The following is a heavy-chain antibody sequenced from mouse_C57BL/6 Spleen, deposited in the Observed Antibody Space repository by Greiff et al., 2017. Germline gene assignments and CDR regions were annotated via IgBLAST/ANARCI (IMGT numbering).Heavy chain of an antibody. CDR2: ISSGGSYT. CDR3: ARRMDDYVYFDY. J-gene: IGHJ2*01. CDR1: GFTFSSYG. V-gene: IGHV5-6*01. D-gene: IGHD2-4*01. Sequence: EVQLVESGGDLVKPGGSLKLSCAASGFTFSSYGMSWVRQTPDKRLEWVATISSGGSYTYYPDSVKGRFTISRDNAKNTLYLQMSSLKSEDTAMYYCARRMDDYVYFDYWGQGTTLTVSS.